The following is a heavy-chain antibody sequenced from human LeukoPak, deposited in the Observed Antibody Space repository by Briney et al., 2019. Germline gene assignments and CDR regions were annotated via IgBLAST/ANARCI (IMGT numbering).Heavy chain of an antibody. D-gene: IGHD3-22*01. CDR1: GFTFSSYA. CDR2: ISGSGGST. J-gene: IGHJ4*02. V-gene: IGHV3-23*01. Sequence: GRSLRLSCAASGFTFSSYAMSWVRQAPGKGLEWVSAISGSGGSTYYADSVKGRFTISRDNSKNTLYLQMNSLRAEDTAVYYCAKAKSTTTMIVVVITAPIDYWGQGTLVTVSS. CDR3: AKAKSTTTMIVVVITAPIDY.